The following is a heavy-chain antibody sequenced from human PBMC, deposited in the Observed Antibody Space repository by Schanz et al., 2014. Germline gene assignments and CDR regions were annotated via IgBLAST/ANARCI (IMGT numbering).Heavy chain of an antibody. J-gene: IGHJ6*03. CDR2: ISYDGVNT. CDR1: GFVFRTFA. D-gene: IGHD6-19*01. V-gene: IGHV3-30-3*01. CDR3: ARDHQWLARYYMDV. Sequence: QVQLVDSGGGLVKPGGSLRLSCAASGFVFRTFAMYWVRQAPGKGLEWVAVISYDGVNTYYADSVKGRFTISRDNSKNTLYLQMNSLRGEDTAVYYCARDHQWLARYYMDVWGKGTTVTVSS.